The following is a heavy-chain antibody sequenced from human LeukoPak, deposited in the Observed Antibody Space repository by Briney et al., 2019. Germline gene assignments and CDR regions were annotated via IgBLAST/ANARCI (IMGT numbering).Heavy chain of an antibody. CDR1: GYTFSDYY. Sequence: ASVKVSCKASGYTFSDYYMYWLRQAPGEGLEWMGRLNPKSGDTNYAQNFQGRVTMTRDTSMNTAYMELSRLRSDDTAVYFCARGYCSGGSCYLVENWFDFWGQGTLVTVSS. V-gene: IGHV1-2*06. J-gene: IGHJ5*01. CDR2: LNPKSGDT. CDR3: ARGYCSGGSCYLVENWFDF. D-gene: IGHD2-15*01.